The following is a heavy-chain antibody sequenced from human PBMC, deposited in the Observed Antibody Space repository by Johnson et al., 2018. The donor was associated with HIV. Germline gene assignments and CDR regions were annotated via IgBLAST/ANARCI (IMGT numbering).Heavy chain of an antibody. CDR3: ARDWDYAHAFDI. Sequence: QVQLVESGGGVVQPGRSLRLSCAASEFTFSSYAIHWVRQAPGKGLEWLAVISFDGSNKYYADSVKGRFTISRENSKNTVFLQMNSLRTDDTAVYYCARDWDYAHAFDIWGQGTMVTVSS. V-gene: IGHV3-30-3*01. CDR2: ISFDGSNK. D-gene: IGHD4-17*01. J-gene: IGHJ3*02. CDR1: EFTFSSYA.